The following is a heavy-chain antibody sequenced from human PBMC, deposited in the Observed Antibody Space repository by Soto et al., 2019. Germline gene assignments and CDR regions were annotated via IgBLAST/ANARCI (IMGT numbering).Heavy chain of an antibody. CDR3: SGWTSGGFDY. J-gene: IGHJ4*02. CDR2: IRDKANSYTT. CDR1: GLSFSDHS. V-gene: IGHV3-72*01. D-gene: IGHD6-19*01. Sequence: GGSLRLSCSASGLSFSDHSMEWVRQAPGKGLEWVGRIRDKANSYTTQYAASVKGRFTISRDDSENSLFLQMNSLKAEDTAVYTCSGWTSGGFDYWSQGTLVTVSS.